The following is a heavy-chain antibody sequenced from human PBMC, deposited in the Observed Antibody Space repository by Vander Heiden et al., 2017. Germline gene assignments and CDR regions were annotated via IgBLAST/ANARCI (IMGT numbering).Heavy chain of an antibody. CDR1: GFIFSSYA. D-gene: IGHD3-10*01. CDR3: ARVRGSYYFDY. J-gene: IGHJ4*02. Sequence: EVQLLESGGGLEQPGGSVRLSCVASGFIFSSYAITWVRQAPGKGLEWVSAISGASDNTYFADSVQGRFTISRDNSRNTLYLQMHSLRAEDTAVYYCARVRGSYYFDYWGQGTLVTVSS. CDR2: ISGASDNT. V-gene: IGHV3-23*01.